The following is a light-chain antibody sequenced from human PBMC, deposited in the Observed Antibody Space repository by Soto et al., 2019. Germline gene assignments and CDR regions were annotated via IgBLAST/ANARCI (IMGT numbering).Light chain of an antibody. CDR3: QVWDRTSDHYV. Sequence: SYELTQPPSVSVAPGQTATITCGGNNIGSKSVPWYQQKPGQAPVLVVYGDSDRPSGIPERVSGSNSGNTATLTITRVEAGDEADYYCQVWDRTSDHYVFGTGTKVTVL. J-gene: IGLJ1*01. V-gene: IGLV3-21*02. CDR1: NIGSKS. CDR2: GDS.